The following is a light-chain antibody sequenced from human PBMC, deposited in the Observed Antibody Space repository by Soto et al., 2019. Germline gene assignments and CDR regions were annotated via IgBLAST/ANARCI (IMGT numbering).Light chain of an antibody. Sequence: DIVLTQSPATLSLSPGERATLSCRASQSVSSYLAWYQQKPGQAPRLLIYDASNRATGIPARFSGSGSGTYFALTISSLEPEDFAVYYCQQRSNWPSMYTFGQGTKLEIK. CDR1: QSVSSY. CDR3: QQRSNWPSMYT. V-gene: IGKV3-11*01. J-gene: IGKJ2*01. CDR2: DAS.